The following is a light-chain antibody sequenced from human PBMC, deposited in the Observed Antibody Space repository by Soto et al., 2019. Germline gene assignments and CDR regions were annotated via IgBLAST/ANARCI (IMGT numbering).Light chain of an antibody. J-gene: IGKJ1*01. CDR3: QQYNSYSWT. Sequence: DIQMTQSPSTLSGSVGDRVTITCRASQTISSWLAWYQQKPGKAPKVLIYDASSLESGVPSRFSGSGSGTEFTLTISSLQPDDSGTYYCQQYNSYSWTFGQGTKVDI. V-gene: IGKV1-5*01. CDR1: QTISSW. CDR2: DAS.